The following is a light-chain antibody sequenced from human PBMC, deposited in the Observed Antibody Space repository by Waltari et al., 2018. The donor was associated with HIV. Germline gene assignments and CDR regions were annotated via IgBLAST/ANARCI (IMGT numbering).Light chain of an antibody. J-gene: IGLJ1*01. CDR2: DVS. V-gene: IGLV2-14*01. CDR3: SSYTSSSSYV. CDR1: SSDVGGYNY. Sequence: QSALTQPASVSGSPGQSITISCTGTSSDVGGYNYVSWYQQHPGKAPKLMIYDVSNRTSGVSKRCSGSKSSNTASLTISELQAEDEADYYCSSYTSSSSYVFGTGTKVTVL.